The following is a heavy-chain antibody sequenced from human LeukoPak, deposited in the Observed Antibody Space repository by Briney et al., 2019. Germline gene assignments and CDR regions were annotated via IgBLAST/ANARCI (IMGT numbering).Heavy chain of an antibody. CDR1: GGSFSGYY. V-gene: IGHV4-34*01. J-gene: IGHJ4*02. CDR2: INHSGST. Sequence: SETLSLTCAVYGGSFSGYYWSWIRQPPGKGLEWIGEINHSGSTNYNPSLKSRVTVSVDTSKNQFSLKLSSVTAADTAVYYCACTLYGDYEVGGDYWGQGTLVTVSS. CDR3: ACTLYGDYEVGGDY. D-gene: IGHD4-17*01.